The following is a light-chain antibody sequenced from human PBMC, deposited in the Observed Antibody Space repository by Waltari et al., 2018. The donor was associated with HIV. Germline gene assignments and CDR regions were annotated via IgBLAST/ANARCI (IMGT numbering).Light chain of an antibody. CDR1: SSNIGRNY. CDR3: ATWDDSLSGPV. V-gene: IGLV1-47*01. Sequence: QSVLTQPPSASATPGQRVAISCSGCSSNIGRNYVYWYQQLPVTAPKVLIYRSHQRPPGVPGRFSGSKSGTTASLSISALRSEDVADYYCATWDDSLSGPVFGGGTKRTVL. CDR2: RSH. J-gene: IGLJ3*02.